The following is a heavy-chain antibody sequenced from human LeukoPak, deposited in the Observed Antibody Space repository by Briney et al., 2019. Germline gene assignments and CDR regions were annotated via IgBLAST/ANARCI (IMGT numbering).Heavy chain of an antibody. CDR2: ISGYNGNT. Sequence: GASVKVSCKASGYTFTSYYMHWVRQAPGQGLEWMGWISGYNGNTNYVQKFRGRVTMTTDTSTSTAYMELRSLSSDDTAVYYCARDLSLGRHDDGEPFDYWGQGTLVTVSS. D-gene: IGHD4-17*01. J-gene: IGHJ4*02. V-gene: IGHV1-18*04. CDR1: GYTFTSYY. CDR3: ARDLSLGRHDDGEPFDY.